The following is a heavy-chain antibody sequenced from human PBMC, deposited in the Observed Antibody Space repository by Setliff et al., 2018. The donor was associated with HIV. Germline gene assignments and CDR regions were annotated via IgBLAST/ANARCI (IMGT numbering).Heavy chain of an antibody. J-gene: IGHJ4*02. CDR1: GGSISSSGYY. D-gene: IGHD3-3*01. CDR2: VYYSGST. CDR3: ARGPFVLRFLERLVYFDY. Sequence: SETLSLTCSVSGGSISSSGYYWSWIRQHPGKGLDWIGRVYYSGSTDYNPSLRSRATLSIDTSKNQFSLKLTSVIAADTAIYYCARGPFVLRFLERLVYFDYWGQGKLVTVSS. V-gene: IGHV4-31*02.